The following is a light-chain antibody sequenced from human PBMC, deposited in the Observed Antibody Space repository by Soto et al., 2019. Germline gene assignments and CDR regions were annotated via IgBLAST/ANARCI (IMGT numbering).Light chain of an antibody. J-gene: IGLJ2*01. V-gene: IGLV2-23*02. CDR2: EVS. CDR3: CSYAGSSTFYVV. CDR1: SSDVGSYNL. Sequence: QSALTQPASVSGSPGQSITISCTGTSSDVGSYNLVSWYQQHPGKAPKLMIYEVSKRPSGVSNRFSGSKSGNTASLTISGLQAEDEADYYCCSYAGSSTFYVVFGGGTSSPS.